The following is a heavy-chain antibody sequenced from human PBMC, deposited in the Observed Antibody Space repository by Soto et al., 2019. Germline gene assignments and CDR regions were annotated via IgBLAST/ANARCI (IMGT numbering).Heavy chain of an antibody. CDR2: ISGSGGST. V-gene: IGHV3-23*01. Sequence: GSLSLSCAASGFTFSSYAMSWVRQAPGKGLEWVSAISGSGGSTYYADSVKGRFTISRDNSKNTLYLQMNSLRAEDTAVYYCAKDSVYSSSWYFSYWGQGTLVTVSS. CDR3: AKDSVYSSSWYFSY. D-gene: IGHD6-13*01. CDR1: GFTFSSYA. J-gene: IGHJ4*02.